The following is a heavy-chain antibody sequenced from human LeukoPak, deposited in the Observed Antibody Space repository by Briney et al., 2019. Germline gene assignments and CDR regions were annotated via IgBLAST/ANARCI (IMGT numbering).Heavy chain of an antibody. CDR3: ARDPDYGDWGYYGMDV. J-gene: IGHJ6*02. CDR1: GFTFSSYW. Sequence: GGSLRLSCAASGFTFSSYWVSWVRQAPGKGLEWVANIKQDGSEKYYVDSVKGRFTISRDNAKTSLYLQMNSLRAEDTAVYYCARDPDYGDWGYYGMDVWGQGTTVTVSS. V-gene: IGHV3-7*01. D-gene: IGHD4-17*01. CDR2: IKQDGSEK.